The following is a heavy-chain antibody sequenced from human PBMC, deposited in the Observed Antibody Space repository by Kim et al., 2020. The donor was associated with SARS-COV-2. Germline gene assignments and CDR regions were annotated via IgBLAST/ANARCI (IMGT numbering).Heavy chain of an antibody. Sequence: TYDAGPVRGRFTISRDNAKTTMYLQMNGLRAEETAVYYCARGSGNFGDFDYWGQGTLVTVSS. D-gene: IGHD3-10*01. CDR2: T. V-gene: IGHV3-74*01. CDR3: ARGSGNFGDFDY. J-gene: IGHJ4*02.